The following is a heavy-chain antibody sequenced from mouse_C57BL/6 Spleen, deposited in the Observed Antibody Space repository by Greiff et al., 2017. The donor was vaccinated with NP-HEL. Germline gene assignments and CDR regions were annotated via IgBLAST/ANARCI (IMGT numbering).Heavy chain of an antibody. J-gene: IGHJ2*01. Sequence: QVQLQQPGAELVRPGSSVKLSCKASGYTFTSYWMHWVKQRPIQGLEWIGNIDPSDSETHYNQKFKDKATLTVDKSSSTAYMQLSSLTSEDSAVYYCARDDYYGPLDYWGQGTTLTVSS. D-gene: IGHD1-1*01. V-gene: IGHV1-52*01. CDR1: GYTFTSYW. CDR3: ARDDYYGPLDY. CDR2: IDPSDSET.